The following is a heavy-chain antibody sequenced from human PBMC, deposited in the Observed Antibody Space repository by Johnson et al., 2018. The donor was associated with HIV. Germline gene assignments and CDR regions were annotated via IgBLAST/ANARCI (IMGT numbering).Heavy chain of an antibody. CDR1: GFTFSSYG. D-gene: IGHD6-13*01. Sequence: QMLLVESGGGVVQPGRSLRLSCAASGFTFSSYGMHWVRQAPGQGLEWVAVIWYDGSNKYYADSVKGRFTISRDNSKNTLYLQMNSLRAEDTAVYYCARAPYSSSWYRDAFDIWGQGTMVTVSS. V-gene: IGHV3-33*01. CDR2: IWYDGSNK. CDR3: ARAPYSSSWYRDAFDI. J-gene: IGHJ3*02.